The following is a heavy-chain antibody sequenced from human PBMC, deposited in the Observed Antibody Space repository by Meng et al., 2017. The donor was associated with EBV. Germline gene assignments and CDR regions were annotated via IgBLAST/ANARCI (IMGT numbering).Heavy chain of an antibody. V-gene: IGHV4-61*01. D-gene: IGHD2-2*01. Sequence: QVQQPEPGPGLVKPSRTLALTCTVSGASFSGGTFHWSWIRQPPGKELQWIGYIYDGGTTIYNPSLKSRVTIFLDTSRNQFSLGLRSVTTADTAVYYCAKSSSSTPGVVDSWGQGTLVTVSS. CDR2: IYDGGTT. CDR3: AKSSSSTPGVVDS. CDR1: GASFSGGTFH. J-gene: IGHJ4*02.